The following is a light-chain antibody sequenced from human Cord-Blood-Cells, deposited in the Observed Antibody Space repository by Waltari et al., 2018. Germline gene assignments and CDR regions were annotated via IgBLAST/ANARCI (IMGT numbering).Light chain of an antibody. CDR3: QQRSNWPPGYT. Sequence: EIVLTQSPATLSLSPGERAHLSCRASQSVSSYLAWYQQKPGQAPRLLIYDASNRATGIPARFSGSGSGTDFTLTISSLEPEDFAVYYCQQRSNWPPGYTFGQGTKLEIK. CDR1: QSVSSY. J-gene: IGKJ2*01. CDR2: DAS. V-gene: IGKV3-11*01.